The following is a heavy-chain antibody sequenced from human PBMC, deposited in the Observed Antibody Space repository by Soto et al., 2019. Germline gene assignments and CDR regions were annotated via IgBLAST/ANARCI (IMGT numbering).Heavy chain of an antibody. J-gene: IGHJ5*02. CDR2: IYHSGST. CDR3: ARERGVLLWFGEPWFDP. V-gene: IGHV4-30-2*01. D-gene: IGHD3-10*01. Sequence: SETLSLTCAVSGGSISSGGYSWSWIRQPPGKGLEWIGYIYHSGSTNYNPSLKSRVTISVDTSKNQFSLKLSSVTAADTAVYYCARERGVLLWFGEPWFDPWGQGTLVTVSS. CDR1: GGSISSGGYS.